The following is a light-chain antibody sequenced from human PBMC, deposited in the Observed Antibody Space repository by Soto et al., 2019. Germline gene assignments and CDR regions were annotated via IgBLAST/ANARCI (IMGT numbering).Light chain of an antibody. V-gene: IGKV3-15*01. Sequence: EIVMTQSPATLSVPPGEKATLSCRPSQSVSSNLAWYQQKPGQAPSLLIYGASTRATGIPARFSGSGSGTEFTLTISSLQSEDFVLYYCQQYNNWPPTFGQGTKVDIK. CDR1: QSVSSN. J-gene: IGKJ1*01. CDR3: QQYNNWPPT. CDR2: GAS.